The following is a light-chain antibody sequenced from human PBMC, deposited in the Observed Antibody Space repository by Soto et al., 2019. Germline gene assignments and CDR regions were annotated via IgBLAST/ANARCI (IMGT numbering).Light chain of an antibody. CDR3: QQYNNWPLT. Sequence: EIVMTQSPATLSVSPGERATLSCRASQSVSSSLAWYQQKPGQAPRLLIYAASTRAAGIPGRFSGSGSGTDFTLTIRSLQSEDFAVYYCQQYNNWPLTFGGGTKVEI. CDR2: AAS. V-gene: IGKV3-15*01. CDR1: QSVSSS. J-gene: IGKJ4*01.